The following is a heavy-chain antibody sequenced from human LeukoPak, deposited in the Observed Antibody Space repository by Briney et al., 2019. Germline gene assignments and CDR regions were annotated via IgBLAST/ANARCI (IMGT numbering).Heavy chain of an antibody. Sequence: PGGSLRLSCAASGFTFSSYWMSWVRQAPGKGLEWVAYIKQDGSEKYCVDSAKGRFTISRDNAQDSLYLQMNSLRAEDTAVYYCARGLNYYDIGGYLPTGYWGQGTLVTVSS. CDR2: IKQDGSEK. J-gene: IGHJ4*02. V-gene: IGHV3-7*01. CDR3: ARGLNYYDIGGYLPTGY. D-gene: IGHD3-22*01. CDR1: GFTFSSYW.